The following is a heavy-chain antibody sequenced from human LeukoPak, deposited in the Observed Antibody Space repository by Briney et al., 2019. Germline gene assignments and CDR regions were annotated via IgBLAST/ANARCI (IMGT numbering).Heavy chain of an antibody. CDR1: GYTFTDYY. J-gene: IGHJ3*02. CDR2: IDPDNGGT. CDR3: AREYYDSSGLKHAFDI. V-gene: IGHV1-2*02. D-gene: IGHD3-22*01. Sequence: EASVKVSCKTSGYTFTDYYIHWVRQAPGQGLEWMGCIDPDNGGTKSPQRFQGRVTVTRDTSITTAYMELSRLSFDDTAVYYCAREYYDSSGLKHAFDIWGQGTMVTVSS.